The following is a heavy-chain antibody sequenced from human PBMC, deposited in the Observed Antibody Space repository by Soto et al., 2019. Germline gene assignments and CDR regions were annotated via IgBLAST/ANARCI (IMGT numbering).Heavy chain of an antibody. J-gene: IGHJ6*03. Sequence: ASVKVSCKASGYTFTSYGISWVRQAPGQGLEWMGWISAYNGNTNYAQKLQGRVTMTTDTSTGTAYMELRSLRSDDTAVYYCARAKGDYYYYYMDVWGKGTTVTVSS. V-gene: IGHV1-18*01. CDR2: ISAYNGNT. CDR1: GYTFTSYG. CDR3: ARAKGDYYYYYMDV. D-gene: IGHD3-16*01.